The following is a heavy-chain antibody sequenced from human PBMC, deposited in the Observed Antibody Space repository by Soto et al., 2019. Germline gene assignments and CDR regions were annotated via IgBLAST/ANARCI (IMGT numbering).Heavy chain of an antibody. V-gene: IGHV3-30-3*01. J-gene: IGHJ6*02. Sequence: GGSLRLSCAASGFTFSSYAMHWVRQAPGKGLEWVAVISYDGSNKYYADSVKGRFTISRDNSKNTLYLQMNSLRAEDTAVYYFARDRGRWELRRPGQDGMDVWGQGTTVTVSS. CDR3: ARDRGRWELRRPGQDGMDV. CDR2: ISYDGSNK. D-gene: IGHD1-26*01. CDR1: GFTFSSYA.